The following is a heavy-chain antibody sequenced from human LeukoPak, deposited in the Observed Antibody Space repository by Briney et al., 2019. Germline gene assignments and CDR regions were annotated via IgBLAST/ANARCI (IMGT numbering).Heavy chain of an antibody. Sequence: PGGSLRLSCAASGFTLSSYAMSWVRQAPGKGLEWVSGISGSGGSTYYADSVKGRFTISGIKSKNTLYLQMNSLRAEDTAVYYCASPSYYDFWSGYHYWGQGTLVTVSS. CDR3: ASPSYYDFWSGYHY. CDR1: GFTLSSYA. V-gene: IGHV3-23*01. CDR2: ISGSGGST. J-gene: IGHJ4*02. D-gene: IGHD3-3*01.